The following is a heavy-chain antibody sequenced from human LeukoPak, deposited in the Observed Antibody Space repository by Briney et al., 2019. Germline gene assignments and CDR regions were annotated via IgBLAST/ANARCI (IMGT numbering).Heavy chain of an antibody. V-gene: IGHV3-30*04. CDR2: ISYDGSNK. CDR1: GFTFSSYV. D-gene: IGHD4-23*01. Sequence: GGSLRLSCAASGFTFSSYVIHWVRQAPGKGLEWVAVISYDGSNKYYADSVKGRFTISRDNSKNTLYLQMNNLRVEDTAVYYCATDYTLVKAFDIWGQGTMVTVSS. J-gene: IGHJ3*02. CDR3: ATDYTLVKAFDI.